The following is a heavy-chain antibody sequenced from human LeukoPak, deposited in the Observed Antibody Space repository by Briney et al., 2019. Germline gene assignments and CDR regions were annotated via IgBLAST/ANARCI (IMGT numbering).Heavy chain of an antibody. CDR2: INPNSGGT. CDR3: ARDYSDYDFWSGYIPRGYYYYMDV. CDR1: GYTFTGYY. Sequence: GASVKVSCKASGYTFTGYYMHWVRQAPGQGLEWMGWINPNSGGTNYAQKFQGRATMTRDTSISTAYMELSRLRSDDTAVYYCARDYSDYDFWSGYIPRGYYYYMDVWGKGPTVTVSS. D-gene: IGHD3-3*01. V-gene: IGHV1-2*02. J-gene: IGHJ6*03.